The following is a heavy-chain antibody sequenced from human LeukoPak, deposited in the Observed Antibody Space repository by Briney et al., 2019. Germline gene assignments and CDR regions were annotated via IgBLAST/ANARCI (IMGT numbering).Heavy chain of an antibody. D-gene: IGHD3-22*01. CDR1: GFSFGGYA. V-gene: IGHV3-30*18. Sequence: GMSLRLSCAASGFSFGGYAMHWVRQAPGKGLEWLSMISHDESGKHYPDSVKGRFSVSRDNSKNTLYLQMNSLRAEDTAVYYCAKNAGTRGHYYDSSGYYFDYWGLGTLVTVSS. CDR2: ISHDESGK. CDR3: AKNAGTRGHYYDSSGYYFDY. J-gene: IGHJ4*02.